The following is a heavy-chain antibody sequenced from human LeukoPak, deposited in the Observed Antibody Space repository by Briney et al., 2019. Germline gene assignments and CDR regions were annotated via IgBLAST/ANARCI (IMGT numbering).Heavy chain of an antibody. Sequence: ASVKVSCKASGYTFTGYYMHWVRQAPGQGLEWMGRINPNSGGTNYAQKFQGRVTMTRDKSISTVYLQWGSLKASDTAMYYCARQPGAGWFDPWGQGTLVTVSS. CDR1: GYTFTGYY. J-gene: IGHJ5*02. V-gene: IGHV1-2*06. CDR2: INPNSGGT. CDR3: ARQPGAGWFDP. D-gene: IGHD3-10*01.